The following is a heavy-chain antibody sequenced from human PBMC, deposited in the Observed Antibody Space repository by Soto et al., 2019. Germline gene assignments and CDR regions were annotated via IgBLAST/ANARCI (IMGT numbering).Heavy chain of an antibody. Sequence: QAQLVESGGGVVQPGRSLRLSCSASGFAFSSNGKHWVRQAPGAGLEWVTVISYDGSLQHYADSVKGRFTISRDNAKNMVLLQMSSLRAEDPAVYYCVSDRGYGHASVPYSWGQGTLVSVSS. CDR3: VSDRGYGHASVPYS. V-gene: IGHV3-30*03. CDR1: GFAFSSNG. J-gene: IGHJ4*02. CDR2: ISYDGSLQ. D-gene: IGHD5-18*01.